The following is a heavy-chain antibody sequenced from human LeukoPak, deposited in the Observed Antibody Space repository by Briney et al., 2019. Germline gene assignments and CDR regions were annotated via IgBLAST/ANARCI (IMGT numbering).Heavy chain of an antibody. D-gene: IGHD3-22*01. CDR1: GYTFTNYY. V-gene: IGHV1-46*01. J-gene: IGHJ4*02. Sequence: GASVKVSCKSSGYTFTNYYVHWVRQAPGQGLEWMGIINPSGGSTTYAQKFQGRVTMTRDTSTSTVYMELSSLRSEDTAVYYCARGLGSSGYYQYWGQGTLVTVSS. CDR3: ARGLGSSGYYQY. CDR2: INPSGGST.